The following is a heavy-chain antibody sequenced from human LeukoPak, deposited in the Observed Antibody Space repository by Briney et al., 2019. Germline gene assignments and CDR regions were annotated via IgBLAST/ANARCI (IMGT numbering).Heavy chain of an antibody. CDR3: ARETLGYCSSTSCANYYYYMDV. D-gene: IGHD2-2*01. V-gene: IGHV3-48*01. Sequence: PGGSLRLSCAASGFTFSSYSMNWVRQAPGKGLEWVSYISSSSSTIYYADSVKGRFTISRDNAKNSLYLQMNSLRAEDTAVYYCARETLGYCSSTSCANYYYYMDVWGKGTTVTVSS. J-gene: IGHJ6*03. CDR1: GFTFSSYS. CDR2: ISSSSSTI.